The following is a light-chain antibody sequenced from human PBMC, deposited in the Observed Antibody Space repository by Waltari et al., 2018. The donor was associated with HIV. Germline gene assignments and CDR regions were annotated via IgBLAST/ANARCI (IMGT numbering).Light chain of an antibody. CDR3: CSYTGTGIV. Sequence: QSALTQLASVSGSPGQSITISCTGTSSDVGAYNLVSSYQQHPNKAPKLMLFEVTKRPSGVSARFSGSRSGNTASLTISGLQTEDEGDYYCCSYTGTGIVFGGGTKLTVL. CDR2: EVT. V-gene: IGLV2-23*02. CDR1: SSDVGAYNL. J-gene: IGLJ2*01.